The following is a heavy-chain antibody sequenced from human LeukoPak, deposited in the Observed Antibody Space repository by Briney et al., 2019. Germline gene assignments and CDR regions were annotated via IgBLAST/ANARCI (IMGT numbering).Heavy chain of an antibody. D-gene: IGHD6-13*01. CDR3: ARQVAAAAGTVWFDP. CDR2: IYPDDSDT. CDR1: GYSFTSYW. Sequence: GESLKISCKGSGYSFTSYWIGWVRQMPGKGLEWMGIIYPDDSDTRYSPSFQGQVTISADKSISTAYLQWSSLKASDTAMYYCARQVAAAAGTVWFDPWGQGTLVTVSS. J-gene: IGHJ5*02. V-gene: IGHV5-51*01.